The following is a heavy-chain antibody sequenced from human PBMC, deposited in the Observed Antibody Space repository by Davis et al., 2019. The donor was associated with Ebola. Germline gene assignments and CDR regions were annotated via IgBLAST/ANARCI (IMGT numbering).Heavy chain of an antibody. Sequence: KVSCKGSGYSFTSYWIGWVRQIPGKGLEWMGFIYPGDSDTRYSPSFQGQVTISADKSTSTAYLQWNSLKASDTAMYYCARQTHHFLSGPRTWFDPWGQGTLVTVSS. CDR3: ARQTHHFLSGPRTWFDP. V-gene: IGHV5-51*01. J-gene: IGHJ5*02. CDR2: IYPGDSDT. CDR1: GYSFTSYW. D-gene: IGHD3-3*02.